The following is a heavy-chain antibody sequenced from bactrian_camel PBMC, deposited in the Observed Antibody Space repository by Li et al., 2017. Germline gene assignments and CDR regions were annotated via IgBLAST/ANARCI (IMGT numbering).Heavy chain of an antibody. CDR1: GGSRNC. CDR2: TGTDKI. Sequence: QVQLVESGGGSVQTGGSLRLSCTYSGGSRNCIGWFRQAPGQEREGVAATGTDKIAYNDLVRGRFAFSQDNASNTVYLQMSSLKPEDTATYYCAASVRSWCDLTLLGKSAYNFWGQGTQVTVS. J-gene: IGHJ4*01. D-gene: IGHD3*01. V-gene: IGHV3S53*01. CDR3: AASVRSWCDLTLLGKSAYNF.